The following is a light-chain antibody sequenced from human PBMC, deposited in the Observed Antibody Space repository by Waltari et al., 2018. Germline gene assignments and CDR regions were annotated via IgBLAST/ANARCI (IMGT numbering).Light chain of an antibody. V-gene: IGKV1-5*03. CDR1: QSVASW. CDR2: KAS. CDR3: QQYNNNSPFA. Sequence: DIQMTQSPSTLSESVGDRVTITCRASQSVASWVDWYQQKPGKAPKLLIYKASTLESGFPSRFSGSGSGTEFTLSITSLQPDDFATYYCQQYNNNSPFAFGPGTRVDIK. J-gene: IGKJ3*01.